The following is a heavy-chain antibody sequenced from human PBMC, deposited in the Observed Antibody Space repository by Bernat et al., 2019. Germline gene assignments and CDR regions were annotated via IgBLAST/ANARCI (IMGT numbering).Heavy chain of an antibody. V-gene: IGHV4-4*02. J-gene: IGHJ4*02. Sequence: QVQLQESGPGLVKPSGTLSLTCAVSGASITSSNWWSWVRQPPGKGLEWIGEIYHSGSTNYNPSLKSRVTISVDKSKNQFSLKLTSVTAADTAVYYCARDQGLMSSEVAPDFFDYWGQGALVTVSS. CDR2: IYHSGST. CDR3: ARDQGLMSSEVAPDFFDY. D-gene: IGHD2-15*01. CDR1: GASITSSNW.